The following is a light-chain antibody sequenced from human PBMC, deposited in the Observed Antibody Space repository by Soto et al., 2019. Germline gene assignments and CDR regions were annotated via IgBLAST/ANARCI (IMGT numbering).Light chain of an antibody. Sequence: VMTPSPATLSVSPGERAPLSCGSSQSVANNLAWFQQQPRQRPRLLIYGASTRATGIPARFSGSGSETDFTPTVSSLRSEDSAVYYCQQYNYWPITFGQGTRLEIK. CDR1: QSVANN. CDR2: GAS. CDR3: QQYNYWPIT. J-gene: IGKJ5*01. V-gene: IGKV3-15*01.